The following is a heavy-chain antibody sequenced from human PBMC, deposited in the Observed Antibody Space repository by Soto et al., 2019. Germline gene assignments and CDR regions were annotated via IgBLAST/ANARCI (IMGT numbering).Heavy chain of an antibody. J-gene: IGHJ4*02. D-gene: IGHD3-22*01. CDR1: GYSFAGYW. V-gene: IGHV5-10-1*01. CDR2: IDPSDSQT. CDR3: ARQIYDSDTGPNFQYYFDS. Sequence: GESLKIPCKGSGYSFAGYWITWVRQKPGKGLEWMGRIDPSDSQTYYSPSFRGHVTISVTKSITTVFLQWSSLRASDTALYYCARQIYDSDTGPNFQYYFDSWGQGTPVTVSS.